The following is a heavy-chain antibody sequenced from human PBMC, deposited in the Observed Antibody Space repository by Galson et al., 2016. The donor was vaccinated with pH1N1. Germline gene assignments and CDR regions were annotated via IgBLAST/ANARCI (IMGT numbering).Heavy chain of an antibody. CDR1: GFTFRTYS. J-gene: IGHJ4*02. D-gene: IGHD6-13*01. CDR2: ISYDGSFK. V-gene: IGHV3-30*18. Sequence: SLRLSCAASGFTFRTYSMHWVRQAPGKGPEWVAVISYDGSFKDYRDPVKGRFTITRDNSKNTLFLHLNSLQGDDTAVYYCVKERAAAGYDADFLDFWGQGTLVTVSS. CDR3: VKERAAAGYDADFLDF.